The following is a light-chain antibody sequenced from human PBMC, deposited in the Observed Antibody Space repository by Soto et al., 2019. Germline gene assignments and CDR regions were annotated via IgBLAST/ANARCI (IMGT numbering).Light chain of an antibody. J-gene: IGKJ1*01. CDR2: GAS. CDR3: QQYGSSPQT. V-gene: IGKV3-20*01. CDR1: QSVNSSY. Sequence: EIVLTQSPGTLSLSPGQRATLSCRASQSVNSSYLAWFQQKPGQAPRLLIYGASTRATDIPDRFSGSGAGTDFTLTISILEPEDFAVYYCQQYGSSPQTFGQGTKVEIK.